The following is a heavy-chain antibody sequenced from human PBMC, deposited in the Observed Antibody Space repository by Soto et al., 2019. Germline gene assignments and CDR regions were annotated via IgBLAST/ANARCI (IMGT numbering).Heavy chain of an antibody. D-gene: IGHD2-8*01. Sequence: QPGGSLRLSCAASGFTFSSQPMSWVRQAPGKGLEWVSAVTGSGSTAFYADSVKGRFTISRDNSNYTLYLQMDSLRAEDTALYFCAKPRVYCTNGVCPAASWGQGVLVTVSS. CDR1: GFTFSSQP. J-gene: IGHJ5*02. CDR2: VTGSGSTA. CDR3: AKPRVYCTNGVCPAAS. V-gene: IGHV3-23*01.